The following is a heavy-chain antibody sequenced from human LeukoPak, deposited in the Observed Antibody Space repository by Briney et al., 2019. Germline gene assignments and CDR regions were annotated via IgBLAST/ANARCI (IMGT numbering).Heavy chain of an antibody. CDR2: ISAYNGNT. D-gene: IGHD2-2*01. CDR3: ARVDCSSTSCYAYDAFDI. CDR1: GYTFTSYG. V-gene: IGHV1-18*04. Sequence: ASVKVPCKASGYTFTSYGISWVRQAPRQGLEWMGWISAYNGNTNYAQKLQGRVTMTTDTSTSTAYMELRSLRSDDTAVYYCARVDCSSTSCYAYDAFDIWGQGTMVTVSS. J-gene: IGHJ3*02.